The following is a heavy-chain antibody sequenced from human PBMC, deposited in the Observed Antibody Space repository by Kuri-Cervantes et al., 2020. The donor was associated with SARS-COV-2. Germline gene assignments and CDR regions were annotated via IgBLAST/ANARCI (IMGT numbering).Heavy chain of an antibody. CDR1: GFTFSSYA. J-gene: IGHJ4*02. V-gene: IGHV3-23*01. CDR3: AKSRWQQLSWLDY. CDR2: ISGSGGST. Sequence: GESLKISCAASGFTFSSYAMSWVRQAPGKGLEWVSAISGSGGSTYYADSVKGRFTISRDNSKNTLYLQMNSLRAEDTAVYYCAKSRWQQLSWLDYWGQGTLATVSS. D-gene: IGHD6-13*01.